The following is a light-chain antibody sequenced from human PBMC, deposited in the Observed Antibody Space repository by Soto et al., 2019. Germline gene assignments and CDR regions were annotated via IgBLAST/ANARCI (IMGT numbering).Light chain of an antibody. Sequence: DIQLTQSPSSLSASVGDRVTITCRSSQTINNYLNWYQQKPGKAPRLLVYAVFSLQSGVPSRFSGSGSGTDFTLTISSLQPEDFATHYCQQSYSAPLTFGGGTKVEIK. CDR1: QTINNY. J-gene: IGKJ4*01. CDR3: QQSYSAPLT. V-gene: IGKV1-39*01. CDR2: AVF.